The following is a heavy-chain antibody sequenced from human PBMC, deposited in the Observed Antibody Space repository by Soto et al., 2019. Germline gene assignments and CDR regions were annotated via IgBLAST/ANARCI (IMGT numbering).Heavy chain of an antibody. Sequence: QVHLQQWGAGLLKPSETLSLTCGVYGGSLRGSYWSWIRQPPGKALEWLGKVTHSGSTTFNPSLKSRVSVSVDTSDNQFSLKLTSVTASDTAVYYCARGHIPVYGPVPDYFDSWGQGTLGTVSS. J-gene: IGHJ4*02. D-gene: IGHD2-21*01. CDR3: ARGHIPVYGPVPDYFDS. CDR1: GGSLRGSY. CDR2: VTHSGST. V-gene: IGHV4-34*02.